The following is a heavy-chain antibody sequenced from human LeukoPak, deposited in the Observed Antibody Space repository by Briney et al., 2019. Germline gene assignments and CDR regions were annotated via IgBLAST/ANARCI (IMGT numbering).Heavy chain of an antibody. CDR1: GGTFSSYA. V-gene: IGHV1-69*13. D-gene: IGHD3-16*01. CDR3: ARFHLDQGVFDY. Sequence: SVKVSCKASGGTFSSYAISWVRQAHGQGLEWMGGIIPIFGTANYAQKFRGRVTITADESTSTAYMELSSLRSEDTAVYYCARFHLDQGVFDYWGQGTLVTVSS. J-gene: IGHJ4*02. CDR2: IIPIFGTA.